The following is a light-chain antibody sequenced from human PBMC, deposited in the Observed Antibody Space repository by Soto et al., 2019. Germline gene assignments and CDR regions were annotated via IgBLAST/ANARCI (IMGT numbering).Light chain of an antibody. CDR1: QSVSSNY. CDR3: QQYGTSPHT. J-gene: IGKJ4*01. Sequence: EIVLTQSPGTLSLSPGERATLSCGASQSVSSNYLAWYQQKPGQGPRLLIYGASTRATAIPDRFSGSGSGTDFTLTITRLEPEDFAVYYCQQYGTSPHTFGGGTKIEIK. CDR2: GAS. V-gene: IGKV3-20*01.